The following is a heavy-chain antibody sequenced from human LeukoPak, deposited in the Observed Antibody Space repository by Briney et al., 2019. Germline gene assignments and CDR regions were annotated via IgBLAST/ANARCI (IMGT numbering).Heavy chain of an antibody. V-gene: IGHV5-51*01. CDR3: ARLAVVKGSSDAFDN. CDR2: IYPGDSDT. Sequence: GESLKISCKGSGYSFTSYWIGWVRQMPGKGLEWMGIIYPGDSDTRYSPSFQGQVTISADKSISTAYLQWSSLKASDTAMYYCARLAVVKGSSDAFDNWGQGTMVTVSS. CDR1: GYSFTSYW. D-gene: IGHD4-23*01. J-gene: IGHJ3*02.